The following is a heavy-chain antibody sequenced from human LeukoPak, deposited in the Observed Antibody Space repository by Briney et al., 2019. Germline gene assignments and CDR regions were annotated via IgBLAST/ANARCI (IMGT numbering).Heavy chain of an antibody. CDR3: ALYDSSGTVDY. V-gene: IGHV1-69*04. J-gene: IGHJ4*02. Sequence: ASVKVSCKASGGTFSSYAISWVRQAPGQGLEWMGRIIPILGIANYAQKFQGRVTITADKSTSTAYMELSSLRSEDTAVYYCALYDSSGTVDYWGQGTLVTVSS. D-gene: IGHD3-22*01. CDR2: IIPILGIA. CDR1: GGTFSSYA.